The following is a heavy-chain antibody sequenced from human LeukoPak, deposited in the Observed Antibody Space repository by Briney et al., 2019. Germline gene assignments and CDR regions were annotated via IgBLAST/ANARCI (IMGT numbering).Heavy chain of an antibody. V-gene: IGHV3-53*01. D-gene: IGHD4-23*01. CDR3: ARDGKGPYYYYYYYMDV. J-gene: IGHJ6*03. CDR2: INSGAST. CDR1: GLTVSSHY. Sequence: GGSLRLPCAASGLTVSSHYMSWVRQAPGKGLEWVSFINSGASTFYADSVKGRFTISRDNAKNTLYLQMNSLRAEDTAVYYCARDGKGPYYYYYYYMDVWGKGTTVTVSS.